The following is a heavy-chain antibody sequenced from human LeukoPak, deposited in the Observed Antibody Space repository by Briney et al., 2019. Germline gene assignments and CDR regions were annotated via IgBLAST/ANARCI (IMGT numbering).Heavy chain of an antibody. Sequence: GGSLRLSCAASGFTVSSKYMNWVRQAPGKGLEWGSVIESGGSTYYADSVKGRFTVSRDNFQNTLYLQMNSLRAEDTAVYYCARVGSYYDMDVWGQGTTVTVSS. CDR1: GFTVSSKY. J-gene: IGHJ6*02. CDR2: IESGGST. CDR3: ARVGSYYDMDV. V-gene: IGHV3-53*01. D-gene: IGHD3-10*01.